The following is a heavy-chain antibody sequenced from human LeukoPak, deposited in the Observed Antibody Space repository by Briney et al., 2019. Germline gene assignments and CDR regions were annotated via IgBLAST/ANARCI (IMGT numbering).Heavy chain of an antibody. CDR2: IYYSGST. D-gene: IGHD2-2*01. V-gene: IGHV4-59*01. CDR3: ARGPAPWYFDL. CDR1: GGSISNYY. J-gene: IGHJ2*01. Sequence: KPSETLPLTCTVSGGSISNYYWSWIRQPPGKGLEWIGYIYYSGSTSYNPSLKSRVTISVDTSRNQFSLKLTSVTAADTAVYYCARGPAPWYFDLWGRGTLVTVSS.